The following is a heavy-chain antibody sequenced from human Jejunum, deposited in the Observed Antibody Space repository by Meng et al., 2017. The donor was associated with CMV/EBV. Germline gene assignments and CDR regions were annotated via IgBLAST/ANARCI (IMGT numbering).Heavy chain of an antibody. CDR2: IYSGGSTS. V-gene: IGHV3-23*03. CDR1: TFSNYA. D-gene: IGHD5-12*01. CDR3: AKEGYSGYAFYFYGMDV. J-gene: IGHJ6*02. Sequence: TFSNYAMTWVRQAPGKGLEWVSVIYSGGSTSYSADSVKGRFTISRDDSKNTLYLQMHSLRAEDTAVYYCAKEGYSGYAFYFYGMDVLGQGTTVTVSS.